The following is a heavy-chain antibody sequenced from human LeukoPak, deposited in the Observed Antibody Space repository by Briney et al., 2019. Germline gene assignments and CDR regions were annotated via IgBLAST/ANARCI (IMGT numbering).Heavy chain of an antibody. CDR3: SRGCVLGSGYFCDYFDY. J-gene: IGHJ4*02. Sequence: SETLSLTCAVYGGSFSGYYWSWIRQPPGKGLEWIGEINHSGSTNYNPCLKSRVTISVDTSKNQFSLKLSSVTAADTAVYYCSRGCVLGSGYFCDYFDYWGQGTLVTVSS. CDR2: INHSGST. CDR1: GGSFSGYY. V-gene: IGHV4-34*01. D-gene: IGHD3-22*01.